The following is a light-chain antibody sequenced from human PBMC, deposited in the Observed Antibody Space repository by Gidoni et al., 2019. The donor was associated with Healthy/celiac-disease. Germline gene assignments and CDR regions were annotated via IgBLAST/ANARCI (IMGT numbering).Light chain of an antibody. Sequence: EIVLTQSSVTLSLSPGERATLSCRASQSVSSYLAWYQQKPGQAARLLIYDASNRATGIPARFSGSGSGTDFTLTISSLEPKDFAVYYCQQRSNWPPMYTFGQGTKLEIK. CDR3: QQRSNWPPMYT. V-gene: IGKV3-11*01. CDR2: DAS. CDR1: QSVSSY. J-gene: IGKJ2*01.